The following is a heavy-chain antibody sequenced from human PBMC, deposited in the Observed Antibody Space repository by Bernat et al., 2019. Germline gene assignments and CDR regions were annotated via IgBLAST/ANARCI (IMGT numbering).Heavy chain of an antibody. Sequence: QVQLVESGGGVVQPGRSLRLSCAASGFTFSSYAMHWVRQAPGKGLEWVAVISYDGSNKYYADSVKGRFTISRDNSKNTLYLQMNSLRAEDTAVYYYESTAAGLDYWGQGTLVTVSS. V-gene: IGHV3-30-3*01. J-gene: IGHJ4*02. CDR1: GFTFSSYA. CDR3: ESTAAGLDY. D-gene: IGHD6-13*01. CDR2: ISYDGSNK.